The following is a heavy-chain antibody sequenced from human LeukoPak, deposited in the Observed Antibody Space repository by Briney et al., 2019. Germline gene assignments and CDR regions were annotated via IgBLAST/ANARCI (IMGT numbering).Heavy chain of an antibody. V-gene: IGHV4-34*01. Sequence: PSETLSLTCAVYGGSFSGYYWSWIRQPPGKGLEWIGEINHSGSTNYNPSLKSRVTISVDTSKNQFSLKLSFVTAADTAVYYCASNPGYDSSGYYYVYWGQGTLVTVSS. J-gene: IGHJ4*02. D-gene: IGHD3-22*01. CDR1: GGSFSGYY. CDR2: INHSGST. CDR3: ASNPGYDSSGYYYVY.